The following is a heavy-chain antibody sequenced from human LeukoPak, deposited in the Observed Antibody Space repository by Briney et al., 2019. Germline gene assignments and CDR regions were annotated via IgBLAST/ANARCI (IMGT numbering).Heavy chain of an antibody. D-gene: IGHD3-10*01. J-gene: IGHJ4*02. V-gene: IGHV3-21*01. CDR2: ISSSSSYI. CDR3: ARDGDYYGSGSYYNGFDY. Sequence: GGSLRLSCATSGFTFSSYSMNWVRQAPGKGLEWVSSISSSSSYIYYADSVKGRFTISRDNAKNSLYLQMNSLRAEDTAVYYCARDGDYYGSGSYYNGFDYWGQGTLVTVSS. CDR1: GFTFSSYS.